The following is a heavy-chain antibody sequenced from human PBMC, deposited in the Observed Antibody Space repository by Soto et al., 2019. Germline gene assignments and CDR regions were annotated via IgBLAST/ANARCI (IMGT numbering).Heavy chain of an antibody. V-gene: IGHV1-69*13. CDR2: IIPIFGTA. Sequence: SVTGSCTASGGTFSSYAISWVRQAPGQGLEWMGGIIPIFGTANYAQKFQGRVTITADESTSTAYMELSSLRSEDTAVYYCARRKPDPYQITMIVVVNDAFDIWGQGTMVTVS. CDR1: GGTFSSYA. D-gene: IGHD3-22*01. CDR3: ARRKPDPYQITMIVVVNDAFDI. J-gene: IGHJ3*02.